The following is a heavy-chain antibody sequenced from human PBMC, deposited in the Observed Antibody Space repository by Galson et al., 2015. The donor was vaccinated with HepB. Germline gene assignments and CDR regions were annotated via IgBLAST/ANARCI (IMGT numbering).Heavy chain of an antibody. V-gene: IGHV3-30*02. CDR3: AKDTNGYSVDY. CDR2: LRYDGSYK. D-gene: IGHD3-22*01. J-gene: IGHJ4*02. CDR1: GFTFSNYG. Sequence: SLRLSCAASGFTFSNYGMHWVRQAPGKGLEWVAFLRYDGSYKFYADSVKGRFTISRDNSKNSLYLQMNNLRSDDTSIYYCAKDTNGYSVDYWGQGTLVTVSS.